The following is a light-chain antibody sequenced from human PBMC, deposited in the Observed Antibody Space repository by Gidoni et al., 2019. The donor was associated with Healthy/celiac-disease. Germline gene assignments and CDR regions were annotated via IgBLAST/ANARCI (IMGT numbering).Light chain of an antibody. CDR2: GAC. Sequence: EIVLTRSPGTLTLSPGERATLSCRASQSVSSSYLAWYQQKPGQAPRLLIDGACSRATGIPDRFSGSGSGTDFTLTIIRLEPEDFAVYYCQQYGSSPLTFGGVTKVEIK. V-gene: IGKV3-20*01. J-gene: IGKJ4*01. CDR1: QSVSSSY. CDR3: QQYGSSPLT.